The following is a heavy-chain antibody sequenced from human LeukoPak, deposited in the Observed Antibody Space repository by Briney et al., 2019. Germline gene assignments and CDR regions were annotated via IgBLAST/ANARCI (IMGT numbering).Heavy chain of an antibody. D-gene: IGHD6-13*01. Sequence: GGSLRLSCAASGFTFSSYALHWVRQAPGKGLEWVAVISYDGTNKNYADSVRGRFTISRDNSKNTLYLQMNNLRSDDTAVYYCARDLRGYSSSWNFDYWGQGTLVTVSS. J-gene: IGHJ4*02. CDR2: ISYDGTNK. CDR1: GFTFSSYA. V-gene: IGHV3-30-3*01. CDR3: ARDLRGYSSSWNFDY.